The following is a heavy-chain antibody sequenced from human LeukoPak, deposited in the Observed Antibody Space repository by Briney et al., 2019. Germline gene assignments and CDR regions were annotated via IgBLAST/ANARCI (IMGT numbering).Heavy chain of an antibody. CDR2: ISGSGGST. J-gene: IGHJ4*02. V-gene: IGHV3-23*01. CDR3: AKDDHGGSGWRDYFDY. CDR1: GFTFSSYA. Sequence: GGSLRLSCAASGFTFSSYAMSWVRQAPGKGLEWVSAISGSGGSTYYADSVKGHFTISRDNSKNTLYLQMNSLRVEDTAVYYCAKDDHGGSGWRDYFDYWGQATLVTVSS. D-gene: IGHD6-19*01.